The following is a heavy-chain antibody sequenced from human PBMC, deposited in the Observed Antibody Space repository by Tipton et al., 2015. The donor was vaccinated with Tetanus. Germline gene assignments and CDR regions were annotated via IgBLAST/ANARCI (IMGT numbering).Heavy chain of an antibody. CDR2: ISYTGST. V-gene: IGHV4-59*01. CDR1: GGSLSTYF. J-gene: IGHJ3*02. CDR3: ARESWNRDAFDI. D-gene: IGHD1-1*01. Sequence: TLSLTCSVSGGSLSTYFWTWIRQPPGKGLEWVGYISYTGSTNYNPSLKSRLSISLNTSHNQISLKLTSPAATDTAVYYCARESWNRDAFDIWGQGTMVTVSS.